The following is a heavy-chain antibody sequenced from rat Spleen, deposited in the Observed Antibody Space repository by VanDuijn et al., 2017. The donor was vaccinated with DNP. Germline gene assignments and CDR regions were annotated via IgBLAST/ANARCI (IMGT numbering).Heavy chain of an antibody. D-gene: IGHD2-5*01. CDR3: VKGGYYYFDN. CDR1: GFTFRNFW. Sequence: EVQLVETGGGLVQPGRSLKLSCAASGFTFRNFWMYWIRQAPGKGLEWVASINGDGSSTYYSDSVKGRFPISRDNAEDTVYLQMVSLRSEDTATYYCVKGGYYYFDNWGQGVMVTVSS. J-gene: IGHJ2*01. CDR2: INGDGSST. V-gene: IGHV5-58*01.